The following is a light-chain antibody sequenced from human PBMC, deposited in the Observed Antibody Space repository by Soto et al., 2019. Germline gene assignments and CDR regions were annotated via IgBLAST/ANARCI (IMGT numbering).Light chain of an antibody. Sequence: EIVLTQSPATLSLSPGESATLSCRASQSVGIFLAWYQQKSGQTPRLLIYDASNRAPGIPARFSGSGSGTDFTLTISSLEPEDFAVYYCQHRNNWLGTFGPGTKVAIK. CDR1: QSVGIF. CDR2: DAS. J-gene: IGKJ3*01. CDR3: QHRNNWLGT. V-gene: IGKV3-11*01.